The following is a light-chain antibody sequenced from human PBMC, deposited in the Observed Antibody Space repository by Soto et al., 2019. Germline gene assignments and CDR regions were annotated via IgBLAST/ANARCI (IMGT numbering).Light chain of an antibody. V-gene: IGKV3-15*01. CDR2: GAS. CDR1: RSVSSN. CDR3: QQYNNWLWT. Sequence: EIVMTQSPATLSVSPGERATLSCRASRSVSSNLAWYQQKPGQAPRLLIYGASTRATGIPARFSGSGSGTDFTLTISSLQSEDFAVYYCQQYNNWLWTFGQGTKVEIK. J-gene: IGKJ1*01.